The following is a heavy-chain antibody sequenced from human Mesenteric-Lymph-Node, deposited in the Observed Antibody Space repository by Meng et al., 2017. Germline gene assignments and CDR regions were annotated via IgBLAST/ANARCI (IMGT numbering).Heavy chain of an antibody. CDR2: VYHNGVP. J-gene: IGHJ4*02. D-gene: IGHD3-10*01. CDR1: GGSLSGYY. Sequence: QVQLKQWGAEVLKPSETLSLTCSVYGGSLSGYYWSWIRQPPGKGLVWMGEVYHNGVPKSSPSLRSRVVISIDTSKNQFSLNLRSVSAADTAMYYCARGGATPMIIKYWGPGTLVTVSS. CDR3: ARGGATPMIIKY. V-gene: IGHV4-34*02.